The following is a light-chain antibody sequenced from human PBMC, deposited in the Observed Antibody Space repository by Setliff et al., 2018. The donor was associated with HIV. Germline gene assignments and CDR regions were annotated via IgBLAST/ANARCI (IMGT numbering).Light chain of an antibody. V-gene: IGLV2-11*01. CDR3: CSYAGNSYV. Sequence: QSAPAQPHSVSGSPGQSVTISCTGSSSDVGGYNYVSWYQQHPDKAPKLMIYDVSKRPSGVPDRFSGSKSGNTASLTISGLQAEDEADYHCCSYAGNSYVFGTGTKVTVL. CDR1: SSDVGGYNY. CDR2: DVS. J-gene: IGLJ1*01.